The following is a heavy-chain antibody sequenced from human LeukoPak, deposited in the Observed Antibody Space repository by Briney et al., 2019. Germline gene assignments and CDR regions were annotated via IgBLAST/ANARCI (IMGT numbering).Heavy chain of an antibody. CDR1: GFTFSSYW. D-gene: IGHD3-3*01. CDR3: ASSFTIKDS. Sequence: PGGSLRLSCAASGFTFSSYWMHWVRQAPGKGLVWVSRINPVGSSTNYADSVKGRFTISRDNAKKTLYLQMNSLRAEDTAVYYCASSFTIKDSWGQGTLVTVSS. V-gene: IGHV3-74*01. J-gene: IGHJ4*02. CDR2: INPVGSST.